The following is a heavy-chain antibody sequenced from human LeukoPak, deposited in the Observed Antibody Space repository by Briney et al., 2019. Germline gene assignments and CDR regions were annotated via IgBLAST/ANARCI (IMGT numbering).Heavy chain of an antibody. CDR1: GGPISSYY. Sequence: SETLSLTCTVSGGPISSYYWSWIRQPPGKGLEWIENIYDRGSTKYNPSLKSRVTISVDTSKNQFSLKLSSVTAADTAVYYCARGGGVTYYDSTGYLWYFDYWGQGTLVTVSS. J-gene: IGHJ4*02. CDR3: ARGGGVTYYDSTGYLWYFDY. D-gene: IGHD3-22*01. CDR2: IYDRGST. V-gene: IGHV4-59*01.